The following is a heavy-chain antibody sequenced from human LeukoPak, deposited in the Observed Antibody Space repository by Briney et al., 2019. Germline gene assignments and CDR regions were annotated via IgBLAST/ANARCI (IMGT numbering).Heavy chain of an antibody. D-gene: IGHD3-10*01. CDR2: IYYSGST. J-gene: IGHJ5*02. V-gene: IGHV4-59*01. CDR1: GGSISSYY. CDR3: ARDRSDGYNWFDP. Sequence: SETLSLTCTVSGGSISSYYWSWIRQPPGKGLEWIGYIYYSGSTNYNPSLKSRVTISVDTSKNQFSLKLSSVTAADTAIYYCARDRSDGYNWFDPWGQGTLVTVSS.